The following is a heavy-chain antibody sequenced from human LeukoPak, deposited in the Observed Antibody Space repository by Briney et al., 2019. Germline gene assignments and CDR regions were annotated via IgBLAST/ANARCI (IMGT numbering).Heavy chain of an antibody. CDR2: IYTSGST. CDR3: AGGAVAGPFYGMDV. CDR1: GGSISSYY. Sequence: SETLSLTCTVSGGSISSYYWSWIRQPAGKGLEWIGRIYTSGSTNYNPSLKSRVTMSVDTSKNQFSLKLSSVTAADTAVYYCAGGAVAGPFYGMDVWGQGTTVTVSS. D-gene: IGHD6-19*01. J-gene: IGHJ6*02. V-gene: IGHV4-4*07.